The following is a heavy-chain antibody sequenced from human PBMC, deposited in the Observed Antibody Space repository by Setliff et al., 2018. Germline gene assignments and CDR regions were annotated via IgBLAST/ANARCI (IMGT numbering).Heavy chain of an antibody. V-gene: IGHV4-4*02. CDR1: GVSVSINNW. D-gene: IGHD3-10*01. CDR2: VNHRGGT. J-gene: IGHJ5*02. CDR3: ARGESIGSGTVNLDR. Sequence: PSETLSLTCAISGVSVSINNWWSWVRQPPGKGLEWIGEVNHRGGTYYSPSLKRRVTISVDKSKNQLSLKLTSVTAADTAVYYCARGESIGSGTVNLDRWGQGKLVTVSS.